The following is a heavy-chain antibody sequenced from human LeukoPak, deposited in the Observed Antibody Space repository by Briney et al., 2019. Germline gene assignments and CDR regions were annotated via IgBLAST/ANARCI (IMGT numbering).Heavy chain of an antibody. D-gene: IGHD2-2*01. CDR1: GGSISSGSYY. CDR2: IYTSGST. V-gene: IGHV4-61*02. CDR3: ARSGSRQVVPAARPGAFDI. J-gene: IGHJ3*02. Sequence: SQTLSLTCTVSGGSISSGSYYWSWIRQPAGKGLEWIGRIYTSGSTNYNPSLKSRVTMSVDTSKNQFSLKLSSVTAADTAVYYCARSGSRQVVPAARPGAFDIWGQGTMVTVSS.